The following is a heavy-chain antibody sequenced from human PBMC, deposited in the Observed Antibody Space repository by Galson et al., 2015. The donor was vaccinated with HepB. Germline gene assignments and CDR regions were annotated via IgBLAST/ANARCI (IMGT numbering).Heavy chain of an antibody. CDR2: ISYDGSNK. V-gene: IGHV3-30-3*01. J-gene: IGHJ4*02. CDR1: GFTFSSYA. Sequence: SLRLSCAASGFTFSSYAMHWVRQAPGKGLEWVAVISYDGSNKYYADSVKGRFTISRDNSKNTLYLQMNSLRAEDTAVYYCARVWQQLADYWGQGTLVTVSS. CDR3: ARVWQQLADY. D-gene: IGHD6-13*01.